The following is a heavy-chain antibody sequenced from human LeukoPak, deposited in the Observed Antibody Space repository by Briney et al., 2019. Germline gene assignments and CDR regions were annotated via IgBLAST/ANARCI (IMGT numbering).Heavy chain of an antibody. CDR3: ARDNGGNFDY. V-gene: IGHV4-59*01. J-gene: IGHJ4*02. Sequence: PSETLSLTCTVSGGSISSYYWSWIRQPPGKGLEWMGYIYYSGSTNYNPSLKSRVTISVDTSKNQFSLKLSSVTAADTAVYYCARDNGGNFDYWGQGTLVTVSS. CDR1: GGSISSYY. CDR2: IYYSGST.